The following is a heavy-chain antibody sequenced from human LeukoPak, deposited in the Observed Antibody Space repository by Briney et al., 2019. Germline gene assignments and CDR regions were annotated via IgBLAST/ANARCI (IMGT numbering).Heavy chain of an antibody. CDR2: IYYSGST. J-gene: IGHJ1*01. CDR3: ARGRFLEWLGYFQH. Sequence: SQTLPLTCTVSGGSISSYYWSWIRQPPGKGLEWIGYIYYSGSTNYNPSLKSRVTISVDTSKNQFSLKLSSVTAADTAVYYCARGRFLEWLGYFQHWGQGTLVTVSS. D-gene: IGHD3-3*01. V-gene: IGHV4-59*01. CDR1: GGSISSYY.